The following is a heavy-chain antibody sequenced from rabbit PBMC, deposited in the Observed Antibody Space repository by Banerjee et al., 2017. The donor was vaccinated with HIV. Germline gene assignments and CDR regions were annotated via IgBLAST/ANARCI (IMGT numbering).Heavy chain of an antibody. Sequence: KLSCKASGFDFSYYGVSWVRQAPGKGLEWIGYIDPVFGSTFYASWVNGRFTISSHNAQNTLYLQLNSLTAADTATYFCVRDQAHMLDLWGPGTLVTVS. CDR1: GFDFSYYG. CDR2: IDPVFGST. D-gene: IGHD1-1*01. V-gene: IGHV1S7*01. J-gene: IGHJ4*01. CDR3: VRDQAHMLDL.